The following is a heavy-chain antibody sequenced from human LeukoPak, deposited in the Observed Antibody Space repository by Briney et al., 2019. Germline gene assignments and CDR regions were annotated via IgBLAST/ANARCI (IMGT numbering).Heavy chain of an antibody. CDR1: GYTFTSYY. J-gene: IGHJ5*02. D-gene: IGHD3-22*01. Sequence: ASVKVSCKASGYTFTSYYMHWVRQAPGQGLEWMGWINPNSGGTNYAQKFQGRVTMTRDTSMSTAYMELSRLRSDDTAVYYCARAPLGDSSGYYLFWFDPWGQGTLVTVSS. CDR3: ARAPLGDSSGYYLFWFDP. V-gene: IGHV1-2*02. CDR2: INPNSGGT.